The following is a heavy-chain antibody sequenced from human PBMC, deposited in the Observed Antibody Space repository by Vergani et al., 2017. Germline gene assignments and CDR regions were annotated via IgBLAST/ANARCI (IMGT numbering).Heavy chain of an antibody. CDR1: GYTFTDHY. V-gene: IGHV1-69-2*01. CDR3: ATDGSGSFQFAW. Sequence: EVQLVQSGAEVRKPGATMKISCKVSGYTFTDHYMHWVKQAPGKGLEWMGLVDPEDGEKIYAEKFKGRVTIAADTSTDTAYMELSSLRSEDTAVYYCATDGSGSFQFAWWGQGTLVTVSS. CDR2: VDPEDGEK. D-gene: IGHD3-10*01. J-gene: IGHJ4*02.